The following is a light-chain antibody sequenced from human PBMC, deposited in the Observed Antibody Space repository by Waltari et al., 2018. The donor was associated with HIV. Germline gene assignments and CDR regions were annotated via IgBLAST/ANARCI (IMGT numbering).Light chain of an antibody. Sequence: QSVLTQPPSASGTPGQGVTIPCSGSSSNIGSNAVTWYRQLPGTAPKVLIYSNNQRPSGVPDRFSGSKSGTSASLAISGLQSEDDADYYCAAWDDSLNGLLFGGGTKLTVL. CDR2: SNN. CDR3: AAWDDSLNGLL. J-gene: IGLJ2*01. V-gene: IGLV1-44*01. CDR1: SSNIGSNA.